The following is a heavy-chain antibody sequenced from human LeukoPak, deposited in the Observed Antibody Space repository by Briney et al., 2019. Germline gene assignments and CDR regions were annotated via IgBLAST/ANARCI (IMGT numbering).Heavy chain of an antibody. CDR1: GGSISSGSYY. CDR3: ARSTLHGTIFGVVYRGYMDV. D-gene: IGHD3-3*01. Sequence: SETLSLTCTVSGGSISSGSYYWSWIRQPAGKGLEWIGRIYTSGSTNYNPSLKSRVTISVDTSKNQFSLKLSSVTAADTAVYYCARSTLHGTIFGVVYRGYMDVWGKGTTVTVSS. CDR2: IYTSGST. J-gene: IGHJ6*03. V-gene: IGHV4-61*02.